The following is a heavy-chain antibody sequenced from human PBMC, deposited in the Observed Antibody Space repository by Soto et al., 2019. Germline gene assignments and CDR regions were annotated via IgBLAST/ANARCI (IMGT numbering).Heavy chain of an antibody. J-gene: IGHJ3*02. CDR2: IWYDGSNK. Sequence: QVQLVESGGGVVQPGRSLRLSCAASGFTFSSYGMHWVRQAPGKGLEWVAVIWYDGSNKYYADSVKDRFTISRDNSKNTLYLQMNSLRAEDTAVYYCARDRLRGAFDIWGQGTMVTVSS. CDR3: ARDRLRGAFDI. D-gene: IGHD6-25*01. V-gene: IGHV3-33*01. CDR1: GFTFSSYG.